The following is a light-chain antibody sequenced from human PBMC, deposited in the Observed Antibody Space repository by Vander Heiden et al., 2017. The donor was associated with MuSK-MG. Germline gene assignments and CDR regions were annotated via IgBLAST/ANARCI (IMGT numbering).Light chain of an antibody. CDR2: DIS. Sequence: QSALPQPASVSGSPGQSITISCSGTSSDVGAYKYVSWYQQPPGKAPKLMIYDISNRPSGVSTRFSGSKSGNTASLTTSGLQTEDEADYYCSSYTISGTREKVFGTGTKVTVL. CDR3: SSYTISGTREKV. V-gene: IGLV2-14*01. J-gene: IGLJ1*01. CDR1: SSDVGAYKY.